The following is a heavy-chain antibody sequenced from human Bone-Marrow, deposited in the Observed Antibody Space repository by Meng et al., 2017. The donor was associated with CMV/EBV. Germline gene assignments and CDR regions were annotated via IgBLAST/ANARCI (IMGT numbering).Heavy chain of an antibody. CDR2: ISSSSSTI. V-gene: IGHV3-48*04. CDR3: ARDRRFLEWLFGDV. D-gene: IGHD3-3*01. Sequence: GESLKISCAASGFTFSSYSMNWVRQAPGKGLEWVSYISSSSSTIYYADSVKGRFTISRDNAKNTLYLQMNSLRAEDTAVYYCARDRRFLEWLFGDVWGQGTTVTVSS. J-gene: IGHJ6*02. CDR1: GFTFSSYS.